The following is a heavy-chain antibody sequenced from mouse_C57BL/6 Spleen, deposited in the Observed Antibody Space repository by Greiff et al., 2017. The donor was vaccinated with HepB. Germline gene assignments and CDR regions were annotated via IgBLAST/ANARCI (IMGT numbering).Heavy chain of an antibody. J-gene: IGHJ1*03. Sequence: QVQLQQSGPGLVQPSQSLSITCTVSGFSLTSYGVHWVRQSPGKGLEWLGVIWSGGSTDYNAAFISRLSISKDNSKSQVFFKMNSLQADDTAIYYCARNPYYSNYWYFDVWGTGTTVTVSS. CDR2: IWSGGST. V-gene: IGHV2-2*01. CDR3: ARNPYYSNYWYFDV. D-gene: IGHD2-5*01. CDR1: GFSLTSYG.